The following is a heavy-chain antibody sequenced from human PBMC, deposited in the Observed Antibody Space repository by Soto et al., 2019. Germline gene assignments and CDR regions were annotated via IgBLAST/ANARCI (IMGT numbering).Heavy chain of an antibody. CDR1: GGSVSSGSYY. Sequence: SETLSLTCTVSGGSVSSGSYYWSWIRQPPGKGLEWIGYIYYSGSTNYNPSLKSRVTISVDTSKNQFSLKLSPVTAADTAVYYCAREGYSGYDYYYYYGMDVWGQGTTVTVSS. J-gene: IGHJ6*02. D-gene: IGHD5-12*01. CDR3: AREGYSGYDYYYYYGMDV. CDR2: IYYSGST. V-gene: IGHV4-61*01.